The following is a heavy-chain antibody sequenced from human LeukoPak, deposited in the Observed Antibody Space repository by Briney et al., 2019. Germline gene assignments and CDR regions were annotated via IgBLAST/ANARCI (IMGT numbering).Heavy chain of an antibody. CDR2: IRGSGGGT. J-gene: IGHJ4*02. CDR3: ARARVGDPTDY. Sequence: GGSLRLSCAASGFTFSNYGMSWVRQAPGKGLEWVSVIRGSGGGTYYADSVKGRFTISRDNAKNTLYLQMNSLRPDDTAVYYCARARVGDPTDYWGQGTLVTVSS. CDR1: GFTFSNYG. D-gene: IGHD1-26*01. V-gene: IGHV3-23*01.